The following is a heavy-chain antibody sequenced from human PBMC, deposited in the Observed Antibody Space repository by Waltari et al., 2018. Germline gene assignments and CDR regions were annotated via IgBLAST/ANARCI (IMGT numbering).Heavy chain of an antibody. CDR1: GVTFRSYA. D-gene: IGHD3-22*01. V-gene: IGHV1-69*01. J-gene: IGHJ3*02. CDR3: ASRVYYDSSGYDAFDI. Sequence: QVQLVQSGAEVTKPGSSVKVSCTASGVTFRSYALTWVRQSPGQGLEWMGGIIPIFGTANYAQKFQGRVTITADESTSTAYMELSSLRSEDTAVYYCASRVYYDSSGYDAFDIWGQGTMVTVSS. CDR2: IIPIFGTA.